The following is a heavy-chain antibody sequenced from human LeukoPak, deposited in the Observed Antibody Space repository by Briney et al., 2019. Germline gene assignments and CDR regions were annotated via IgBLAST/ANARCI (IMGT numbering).Heavy chain of an antibody. CDR2: ISSSSSTI. CDR3: ARDDGGNHFDY. J-gene: IGHJ4*02. D-gene: IGHD4-23*01. Sequence: GGSLRLSCAASGFTFSSYSMNWVRQAPGKGLEWVSYISSSSSTIYYADSVKGRFTISRDNAKNSLYLQMNSLRADDTAVYYCARDDGGNHFDYWGQGTLVTVSS. CDR1: GFTFSSYS. V-gene: IGHV3-48*01.